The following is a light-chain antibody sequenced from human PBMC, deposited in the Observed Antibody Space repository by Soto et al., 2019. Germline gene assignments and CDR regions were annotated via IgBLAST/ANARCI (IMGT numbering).Light chain of an antibody. J-gene: IGKJ5*01. Sequence: DIVLTQSPATLSLSPGERATLSCRASQSVSSYLAWYQRKPGQPPRLLIYGASNRATGVPTRFSGSGSGTDFTLTISSLEPEDFELYYCQQRSNWPITFGQGTRLEIK. CDR1: QSVSSY. CDR2: GAS. CDR3: QQRSNWPIT. V-gene: IGKV3-11*01.